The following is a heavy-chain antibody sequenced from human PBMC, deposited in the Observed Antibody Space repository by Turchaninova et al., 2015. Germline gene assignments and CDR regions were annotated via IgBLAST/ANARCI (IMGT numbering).Heavy chain of an antibody. CDR2: IKSHGGTT. Sequence: EVQLVESGGALVKPGGSLRRSCAVDGLTFIDVWLSWVRQATGKGLGLLGRIKSHGGTTDYAAPVKGRFSISRDDSKNMLYLQMSSLKTEDTALYYCVWVTTQTDTMGVWGQGTTVTVSS. J-gene: IGHJ6*02. CDR1: GLTFIDVW. CDR3: VWVTTQTDTMGV. D-gene: IGHD4-17*01. V-gene: IGHV3-15*02.